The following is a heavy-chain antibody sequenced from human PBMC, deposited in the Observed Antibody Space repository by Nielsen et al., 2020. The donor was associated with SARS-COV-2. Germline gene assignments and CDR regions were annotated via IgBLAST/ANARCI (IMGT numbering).Heavy chain of an antibody. V-gene: IGHV1-46*01. J-gene: IGHJ4*02. CDR3: AMGRGVVPAGAEY. Sequence: ASAKVSCKASGYSFTNNYMHWVPQPPGQGPAWRGIIDPRGGSASYAQKFQGRVTMTSDTSTSTVYLELNSLRSEDTAVYSCAMGRGVVPAGAEYWGQGTLVTVSS. D-gene: IGHD2-2*01. CDR2: IDPRGGSA. CDR1: GYSFTNNY.